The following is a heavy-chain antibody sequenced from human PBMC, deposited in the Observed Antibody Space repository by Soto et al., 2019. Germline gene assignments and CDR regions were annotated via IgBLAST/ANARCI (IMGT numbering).Heavy chain of an antibody. CDR3: ARDMLGEQQLVL. V-gene: IGHV3-33*01. D-gene: IGHD6-13*01. J-gene: IGHJ4*02. CDR1: GFSFSAYG. Sequence: LVESGGGVVQPGRSLRLSYEASGFSFSAYGMHWVRQAPGKGLEWVAVIWFDGSNQYYVDSVKGRFTISRDNSKNTLYLQMKSLRVEDTAVYYCARDMLGEQQLVLWGQGTLVTVSS. CDR2: IWFDGSNQ.